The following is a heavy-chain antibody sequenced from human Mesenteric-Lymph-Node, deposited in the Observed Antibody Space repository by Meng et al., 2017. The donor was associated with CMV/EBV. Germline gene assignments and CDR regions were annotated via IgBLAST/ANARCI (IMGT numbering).Heavy chain of an antibody. D-gene: IGHD3-22*01. CDR2: ISSSGSTI. CDR1: GFTFSNYE. CDR3: ARGVYDSSGYYYP. V-gene: IGHV3-48*03. Sequence: GESLKISCAAFGFTFSNYEMNWVRQAPGKGLEWVSYISSSGSTIYYADSVKGRFTISRDNAKNSLYLQMNSLGAEDTAVYYCARGVYDSSGYYYPWGQGTLVTVSS. J-gene: IGHJ5*02.